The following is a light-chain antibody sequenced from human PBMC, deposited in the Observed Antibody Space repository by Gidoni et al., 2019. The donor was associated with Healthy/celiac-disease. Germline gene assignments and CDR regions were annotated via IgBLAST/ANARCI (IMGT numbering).Light chain of an antibody. V-gene: IGLV3-21*04. J-gene: IGLJ2*01. CDR2: YDS. CDR1: NIGSKS. CDR3: QVWDSSSDHVV. Sequence: SYVLTQPPSVSVAPGKTARITCGGNNIGSKSVHWYQQKPGQAPVLVIYYDSDRPSGIPERFSGSNSGNTATLTIIRVEAGDEADYSCQVWDSSSDHVVFGGGTKLTVL.